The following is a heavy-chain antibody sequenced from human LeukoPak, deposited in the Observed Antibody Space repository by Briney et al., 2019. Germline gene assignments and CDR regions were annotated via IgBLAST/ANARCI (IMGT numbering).Heavy chain of an antibody. CDR1: DGSISGYY. V-gene: IGHV4-4*07. J-gene: IGHJ4*02. CDR2: IYSSGST. D-gene: IGHD1-26*01. Sequence: SETLSLTCTVSDGSISGYYWSWIRQPAGKGLEWIGRIYSSGSTNYNPTLKSRVTMSVDAFKNQFSLKLSSVTAADTAVYYCARERYSGSYSVDYWGQGTLVTVSS. CDR3: ARERYSGSYSVDY.